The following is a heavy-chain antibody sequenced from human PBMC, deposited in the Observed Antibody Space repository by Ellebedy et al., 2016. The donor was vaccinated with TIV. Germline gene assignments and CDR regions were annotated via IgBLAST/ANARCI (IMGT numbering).Heavy chain of an antibody. V-gene: IGHV3-74*01. Sequence: GESLKISCAASGFTFSSSWMHWVRQAPGKGLVWVSLISSDGSRTTYADSVKGRFTISRDNAKNTLYLQMNSLRAEDTAVYYCASRGVAVQGADYWGQGTLVTVSS. CDR1: GFTFSSSW. J-gene: IGHJ4*02. CDR2: ISSDGSRT. CDR3: ASRGVAVQGADY. D-gene: IGHD3-10*01.